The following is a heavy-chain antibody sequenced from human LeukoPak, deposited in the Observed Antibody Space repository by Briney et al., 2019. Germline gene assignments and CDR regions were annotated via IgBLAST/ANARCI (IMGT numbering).Heavy chain of an antibody. Sequence: GGSLRLSCAASGFTFDDYAMHWVRQAPGKGLEWVSGISWNSGSIGYADSVKGRFTISRDNAKNSLYLQMNSLRAEDMALYYCAKGSGYSYGYLGYWGQGTLVTVSS. CDR1: GFTFDDYA. CDR3: AKGSGYSYGYLGY. CDR2: ISWNSGSI. D-gene: IGHD5-18*01. J-gene: IGHJ4*02. V-gene: IGHV3-9*03.